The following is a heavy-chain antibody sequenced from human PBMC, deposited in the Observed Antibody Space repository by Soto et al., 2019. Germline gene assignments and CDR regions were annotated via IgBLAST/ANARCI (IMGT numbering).Heavy chain of an antibody. V-gene: IGHV4-59*01. CDR1: GGSISSYY. J-gene: IGHJ6*03. CDR2: IHYSGST. Sequence: PSETLSLTCTVSGGSISSYYWSWIRQPPGKGLEWIGYIHYSGSTNYNPSLRSRVTISIDTSKNQFSLRLSSVTAADTAVYYCARDQGTNYYSYMDIWGKGTTVTVSS. CDR3: ARDQGTNYYSYMDI. D-gene: IGHD3-10*01.